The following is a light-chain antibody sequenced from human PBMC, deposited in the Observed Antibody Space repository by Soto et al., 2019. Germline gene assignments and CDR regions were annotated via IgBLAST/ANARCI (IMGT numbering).Light chain of an antibody. CDR1: QSVSSN. CDR2: GAS. Sequence: EIVMTQSPATLSVSPGERATLSCRASQSVSSNLAWYQQKPGQAPRLLIYGASTRATGIPARFSGSGSGTEFTLTISSLHSEDFAVYYCQQYNNLHTFGQGTKLEIK. J-gene: IGKJ2*01. V-gene: IGKV3-15*01. CDR3: QQYNNLHT.